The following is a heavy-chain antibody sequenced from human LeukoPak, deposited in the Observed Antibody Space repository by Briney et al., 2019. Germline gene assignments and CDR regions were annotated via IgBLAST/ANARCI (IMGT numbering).Heavy chain of an antibody. V-gene: IGHV1-18*01. CDR3: ARRVYYDSSGYYYFDY. Sequence: ASVKVSCKASGYTFTSYGISWVRQAPGQGLERMGWISAYNGNTNYAQKLQGRVTMTTDTSTSTAYMELRSLRSDDTAVYYCARRVYYDSSGYYYFDYWGQGTLVTVSS. CDR1: GYTFTSYG. D-gene: IGHD3-22*01. J-gene: IGHJ4*02. CDR2: ISAYNGNT.